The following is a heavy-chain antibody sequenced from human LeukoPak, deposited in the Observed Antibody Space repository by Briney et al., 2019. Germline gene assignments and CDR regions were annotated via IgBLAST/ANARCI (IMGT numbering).Heavy chain of an antibody. CDR1: GFSFSTYG. Sequence: GRSLRLSCAASGFSFSTYGMSWVRQAPGKGLEWVSSVSGSGGSSYYGDSVKGRFTISRDNSKNTLYLQMNSLRVEDTAEYYCAKDHHYDSSDYGRYYYYGMDVWGQGTTVTVSS. CDR3: AKDHHYDSSDYGRYYYYGMDV. D-gene: IGHD3-22*01. J-gene: IGHJ6*02. V-gene: IGHV3-23*01. CDR2: VSGSGGSS.